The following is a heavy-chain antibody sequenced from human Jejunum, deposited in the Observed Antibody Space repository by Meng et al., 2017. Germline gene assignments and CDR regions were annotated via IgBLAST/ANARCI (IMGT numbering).Heavy chain of an antibody. D-gene: IGHD3-16*01. CDR2: VSTDGTIT. CDR1: GFTLSSHW. CDR3: ASDRITD. V-gene: IGHV3-74*01. J-gene: IGHJ1*01. Sequence: VQLVWSGGGVFRPGGSLRLSCAAFGFTLSSHWMYWVRQAPGKGLVWLSRVSTDGTITNYADSVKGRFTISRDNAKDTVFLEMNSLRVEDTAVYYCASDRITDWGQGTLVTVSS.